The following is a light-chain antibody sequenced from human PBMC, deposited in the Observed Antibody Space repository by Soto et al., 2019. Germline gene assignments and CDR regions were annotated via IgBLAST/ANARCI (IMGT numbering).Light chain of an antibody. CDR2: EVS. CDR1: TSDVGSYNL. Sequence: SVLTQPASVSGSPGQSITISCTGTTSDVGSYNLVSWYQQHPGKAPKLMIYEVSKRPSGVSNRFSGSKSGNTASLTISGLQAEDEADYYCCSYAGTSTFEKVFGGGTQLTVL. V-gene: IGLV2-23*02. J-gene: IGLJ3*02. CDR3: CSYAGTSTFEKV.